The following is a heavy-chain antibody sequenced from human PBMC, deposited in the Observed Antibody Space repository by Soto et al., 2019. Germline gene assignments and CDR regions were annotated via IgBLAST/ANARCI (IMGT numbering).Heavy chain of an antibody. V-gene: IGHV4-59*08. D-gene: IGHD2-15*01. Sequence: SETLSLTCPVSGVSISSYYWSWIRPPPGKGLEWIGYMYYGGRTNYNPSLKSRVTISVDTSKMQVSLKLSSVTAADTAVYFCARGTPSPLIVRSSRGPWFDPWGQGTLVTVSS. J-gene: IGHJ5*02. CDR1: GVSISSYY. CDR3: ARGTPSPLIVRSSRGPWFDP. CDR2: MYYGGRT.